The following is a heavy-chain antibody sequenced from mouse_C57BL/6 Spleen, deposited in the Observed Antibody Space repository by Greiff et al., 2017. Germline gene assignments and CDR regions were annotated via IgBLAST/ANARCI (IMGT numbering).Heavy chain of an antibody. CDR2: INPNYGTT. D-gene: IGHD2-5*01. J-gene: IGHJ1*03. CDR1: GYSFTDYN. V-gene: IGHV1-39*01. Sequence: EVKLQESGPELVKPGASVKISCKASGYSFTDYNMNWVKQSNGKSLEWIGVINPNYGTTSYNQKFKGKATLTVDQSSSTAYMQLNSLTSEDSAVYYCARSYSNQGYFDVWGTGTTVTVSS. CDR3: ARSYSNQGYFDV.